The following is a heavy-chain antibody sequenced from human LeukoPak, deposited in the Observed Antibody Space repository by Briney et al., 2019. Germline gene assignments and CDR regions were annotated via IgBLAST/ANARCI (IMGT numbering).Heavy chain of an antibody. CDR3: VRDLDY. CDR2: IYTGGT. Sequence: KSSETRCLTCTGSGGAISAYYWSWIRQPAGKGPEWIGRIYTGGTIYNPSLQSRVAISVDKSKNQISLRLNSVTAADTAIYYCVRDLDYWGQGTLVTVSS. J-gene: IGHJ4*02. V-gene: IGHV4-4*07. CDR1: GGAISAYY.